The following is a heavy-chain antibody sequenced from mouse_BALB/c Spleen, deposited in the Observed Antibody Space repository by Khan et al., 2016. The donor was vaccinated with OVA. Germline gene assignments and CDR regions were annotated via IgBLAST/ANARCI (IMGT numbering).Heavy chain of an antibody. D-gene: IGHD1-1*02. CDR1: GFTFSSFV. CDR2: ISSAVTYT. J-gene: IGHJ3*01. Sequence: EVELVESGGGLVEPGGSLKLSCAASGFTFSSFVMSWVRQTPEKGLEWVATISSAVTYTYYPDSVKGRFTISRDNAKNTLYLQMNSLRSDDTATYCCTSGSYGWFAYWGQGTLVTVST. CDR3: TSGSYGWFAY. V-gene: IGHV5-9-1*01.